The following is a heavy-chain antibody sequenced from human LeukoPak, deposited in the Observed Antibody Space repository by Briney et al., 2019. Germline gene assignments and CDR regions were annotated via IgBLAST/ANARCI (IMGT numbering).Heavy chain of an antibody. Sequence: GGSLRLSCAASGFTVSNNYMTWVRQAPGKGPEWVSVIHSGGSTYYADSVKGRFTISRDNSKNTLYLQMNSLRAEDSAVYYCARDRYSYGFALDCWGQGTLVTVSS. D-gene: IGHD5-18*01. CDR1: GFTVSNNY. CDR2: IHSGGST. CDR3: ARDRYSYGFALDC. J-gene: IGHJ4*02. V-gene: IGHV3-66*02.